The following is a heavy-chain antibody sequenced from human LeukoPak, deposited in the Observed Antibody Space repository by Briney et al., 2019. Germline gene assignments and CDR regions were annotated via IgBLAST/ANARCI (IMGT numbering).Heavy chain of an antibody. D-gene: IGHD3-3*01. V-gene: IGHV4-59*08. CDR1: GGSISSYY. CDR2: IYYSGST. CDR3: ARGENYDFWSGYYFY. Sequence: PSETLSLTCTVSGGSISSYYWSWIRQPPGKGLEWIGYIYYSGSTNYNPSLKSRVTISVDTSKNQFSLKLSSVTAADTAVYYCARGENYDFWSGYYFYWGQGTLVTVSS. J-gene: IGHJ4*02.